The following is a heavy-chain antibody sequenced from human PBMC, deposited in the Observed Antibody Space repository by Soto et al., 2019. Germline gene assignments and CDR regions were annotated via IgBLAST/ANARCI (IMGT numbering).Heavy chain of an antibody. CDR1: GYSVSSDSAA. CDR2: TYYRSKWYS. J-gene: IGHJ5*02. CDR3: ARKQLGPNWFEP. D-gene: IGHD1-1*01. Sequence: SQTLSLTCAISGYSVSSDSAAWNWIRQSPSRGLEWLGRTYYRSKWYSDYAVSVKGRITINPDTSKNQFSLQLYSVTPEDTAVYYCARKQLGPNWFEPWGQGDLVTGSS. V-gene: IGHV6-1*01.